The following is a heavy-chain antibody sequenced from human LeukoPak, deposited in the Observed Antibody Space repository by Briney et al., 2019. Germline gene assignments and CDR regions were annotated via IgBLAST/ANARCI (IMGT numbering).Heavy chain of an antibody. CDR2: IDPSGGNS. V-gene: IGHV1-46*01. CDR3: ARGCRVVPGVHNVGRTQYYNGMDV. CDR1: RYTLIPYF. Sequence: SVKVSCMASRYTLIPYFVHWVRQAPGQGLAGVGIIDPSGGNSSHAQKFQGGVTMTRHTSTNAVYMELSSLRSDDTAVYFCARGCRVVPGVHNVGRTQYYNGMDVWGQGTTVTVSS. D-gene: IGHD2-2*01. J-gene: IGHJ6*02.